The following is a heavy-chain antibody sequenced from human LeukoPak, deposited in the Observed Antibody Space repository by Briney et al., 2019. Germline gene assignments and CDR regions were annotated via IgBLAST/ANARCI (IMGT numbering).Heavy chain of an antibody. CDR3: ARGGYYDFWRRRDIYYYGMDV. V-gene: IGHV1-18*01. J-gene: IGHJ6*02. CDR1: GYTFTSYG. D-gene: IGHD3-3*01. Sequence: ASVKVSCKASGYTFTSYGISWVRQAPGHGLEWMGWISAYNGNTNYAQKLQGRVTMTTDTSTSTAYMELRSLRSDDTAVYYCARGGYYDFWRRRDIYYYGMDVWGQGTTVTVSS. CDR2: ISAYNGNT.